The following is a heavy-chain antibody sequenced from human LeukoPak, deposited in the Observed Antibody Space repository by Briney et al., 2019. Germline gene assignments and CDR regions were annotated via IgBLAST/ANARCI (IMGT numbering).Heavy chain of an antibody. CDR2: IIPMLAKT. V-gene: IGHV1-69*04. CDR3: ARGLFGDFAAAPFDH. CDR1: GGSFDNYA. D-gene: IGHD3-10*01. Sequence: SVKVSCKASGGSFDNYAVSWVREAPGLGLEWMGRIIPMLAKTNRAQKFQDRVTITADKSTGTVYMELTDLRSDGTAVYFCARGLFGDFAAAPFDHWGQGTLITVSP. J-gene: IGHJ4*02.